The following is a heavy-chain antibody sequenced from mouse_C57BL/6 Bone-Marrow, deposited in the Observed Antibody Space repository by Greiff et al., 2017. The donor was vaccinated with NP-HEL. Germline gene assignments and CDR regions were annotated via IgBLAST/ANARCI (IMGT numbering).Heavy chain of an antibody. CDR1: GFTFSDYG. D-gene: IGHD2-4*01. J-gene: IGHJ3*01. CDR3: ARQGVYDYDGFAY. Sequence: EVKVVEPGGGLVQPGGSLKLSCAASGFTFSDYGMAWVRQAPRKGPEWVAFISNLAYSIYYADNVTGRFTIARENAKNTLYLEMSSLKSEDTAMYYCARQGVYDYDGFAYWGQGTLVTVSA. V-gene: IGHV5-15*01. CDR2: ISNLAYSI.